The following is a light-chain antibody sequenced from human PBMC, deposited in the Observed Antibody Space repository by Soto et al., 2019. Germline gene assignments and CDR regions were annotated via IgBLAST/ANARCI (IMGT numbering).Light chain of an antibody. J-gene: IGKJ1*01. Sequence: EIVLTQSPGTLSLSPGERATLSCRASQSVSSSYLAWYQQKPGQAPRLLIYGTSSRATAIPDRFRGSGSGTDCTLTISRLEPEDFAVYYCQQYGSSSWTFGQGTKVEIK. CDR2: GTS. CDR1: QSVSSSY. V-gene: IGKV3-20*01. CDR3: QQYGSSSWT.